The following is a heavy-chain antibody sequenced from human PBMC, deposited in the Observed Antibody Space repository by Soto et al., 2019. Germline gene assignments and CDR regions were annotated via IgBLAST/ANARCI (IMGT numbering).Heavy chain of an antibody. Sequence: EVQLVESGGGLVQPRGSLRLSCAASGFTFDDFTMHWVRQVPGKGLEWVSSISWNRGDIQYADSVRGRFTISRDDSEDTLDLQMNSLRPEDTAIYYCTRANFDPSSYFFAHWGQGTLVTVSS. J-gene: IGHJ1*01. CDR3: TRANFDPSSYFFAH. CDR2: ISWNRGDI. D-gene: IGHD3-10*01. CDR1: GFTFDDFT. V-gene: IGHV3-9*01.